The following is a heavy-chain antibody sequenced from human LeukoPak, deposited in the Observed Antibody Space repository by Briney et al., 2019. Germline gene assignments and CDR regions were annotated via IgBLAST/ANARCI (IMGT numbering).Heavy chain of an antibody. V-gene: IGHV4-59*01. D-gene: IGHD1-26*01. J-gene: IGHJ3*02. Sequence: SETLSLTCTVSGGSISSYYWSWIRQPPGKGLEWIGYIFCSGSTNYNPSLKSRVTISADTSKNQLSLKLSSVTAADTAVYYCASEGATEGVAFDIWGQGTMVTVSS. CDR1: GGSISSYY. CDR2: IFCSGST. CDR3: ASEGATEGVAFDI.